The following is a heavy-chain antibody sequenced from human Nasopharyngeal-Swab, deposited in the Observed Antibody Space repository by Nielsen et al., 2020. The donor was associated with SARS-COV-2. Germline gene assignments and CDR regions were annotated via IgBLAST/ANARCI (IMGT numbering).Heavy chain of an antibody. D-gene: IGHD6-13*01. CDR3: ARDQGSSWYTYYYYYGMDV. J-gene: IGHJ6*02. CDR2: ISYDGSKK. V-gene: IGHV3-30-3*01. Sequence: GGPLRLSCAASGFTFSSYAMHWVRQAPGKGLEWVAVISYDGSKKYYADSVKGRFTISRDNSKNTLYLQMNSLRAEDTAVYYCARDQGSSWYTYYYYYGMDVWGQGTTVTVSS. CDR1: GFTFSSYA.